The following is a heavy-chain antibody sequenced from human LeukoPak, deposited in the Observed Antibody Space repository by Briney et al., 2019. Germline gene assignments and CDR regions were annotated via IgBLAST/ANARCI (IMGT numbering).Heavy chain of an antibody. V-gene: IGHV1-69*13. J-gene: IGHJ5*02. Sequence: SVRVSCKASGGTFSSYAISWVRQAPGQGLEWMGGIIPIFGTTNYAQKFQGRVTITADESTSTAYMELSSLRSEDTAVYYCARDPWAGTRYTSQNWFDPWGQGTLVTVSS. CDR1: GGTFSSYA. CDR2: IIPIFGTT. D-gene: IGHD1-7*01. CDR3: ARDPWAGTRYTSQNWFDP.